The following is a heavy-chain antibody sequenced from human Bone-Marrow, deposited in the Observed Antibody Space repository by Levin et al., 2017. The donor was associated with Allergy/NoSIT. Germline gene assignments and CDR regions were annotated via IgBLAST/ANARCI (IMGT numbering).Heavy chain of an antibody. CDR1: GGSISSSSYY. D-gene: IGHD3-10*01. CDR3: ARRGVRGVIGY. V-gene: IGHV4-39*01. J-gene: IGHJ4*02. Sequence: PSETLSLTCTVSGGSISSSSYYWGWIRQPPGKGLEWIGSIYYSGSTYYNPSLKSRVTISVDTSKNQFSLKLSSVTAADTAVYYCARRGVRGVIGYWGQGTLVTVSS. CDR2: IYYSGST.